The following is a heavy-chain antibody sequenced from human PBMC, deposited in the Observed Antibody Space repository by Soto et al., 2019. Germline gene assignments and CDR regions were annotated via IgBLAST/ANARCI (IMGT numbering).Heavy chain of an antibody. Sequence: PGGSLRLSCAASGFTFTRYSMNWIRQAPGKGLVWVSSISSTTTYIYYGDSMKGRFAISRDNAKNSLYLEMNSLRAEDTAVYYCARESEDLTSNFDYWGQGTLVTVSS. CDR3: ARESEDLTSNFDY. CDR2: ISSTTTYI. CDR1: GFTFTRYS. J-gene: IGHJ4*02. V-gene: IGHV3-21*06.